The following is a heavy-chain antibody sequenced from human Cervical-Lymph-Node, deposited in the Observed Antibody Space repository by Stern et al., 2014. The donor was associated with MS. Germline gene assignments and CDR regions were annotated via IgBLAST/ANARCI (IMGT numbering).Heavy chain of an antibody. J-gene: IGHJ4*02. Sequence: VQLVQSGGGLVKPGGSLRLSCAASGFTFSAYYMTWIRQAPGKGLEWVSYISRSGSKTYYADSVKGRFTISRDNTNNSLYLQMNSLRAEDTAVYYGAREGGRASSIDSWGQGILVTVSS. D-gene: IGHD3-16*01. CDR3: AREGGRASSIDS. CDR2: ISRSGSKT. CDR1: GFTFSAYY. V-gene: IGHV3-11*01.